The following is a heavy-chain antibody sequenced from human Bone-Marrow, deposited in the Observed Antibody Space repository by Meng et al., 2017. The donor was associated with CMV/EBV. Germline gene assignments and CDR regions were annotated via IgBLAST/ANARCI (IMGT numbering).Heavy chain of an antibody. V-gene: IGHV4-59*12. J-gene: IGHJ6*02. CDR3: ARTDSSSSYYRGHYYGMDV. CDR2: IYYSGST. Sequence: SETLSLTCTVSGGSISSYYWSWIRQPPGKGLEWIGYIYYSGSTNYNPSLKSRVTISVDTSKNQFSLKLSSVTAADTAVYYCARTDSSSSYYRGHYYGMDVWGQGTTVTVSS. CDR1: GGSISSYY. D-gene: IGHD6-6*01.